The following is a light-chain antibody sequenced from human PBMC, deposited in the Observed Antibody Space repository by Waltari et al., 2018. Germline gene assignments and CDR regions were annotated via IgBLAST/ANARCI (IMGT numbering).Light chain of an antibody. CDR3: QAWDRGTVV. CDR1: KVGDKS. J-gene: IGLJ2*01. V-gene: IGLV3-1*01. Sequence: SYELTQPPSVSVSPGQTASITCSGDKVGDKSVCWYQQKSGQSPKLVIFQDNQRPSGIPERFSGSNSRNTATLTISGTQAMDEADYYCQAWDRGTVVFGGGTKLTVL. CDR2: QDN.